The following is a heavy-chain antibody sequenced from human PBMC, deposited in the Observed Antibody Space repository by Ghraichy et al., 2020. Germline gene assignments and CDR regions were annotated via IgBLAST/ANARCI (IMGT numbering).Heavy chain of an antibody. Sequence: SETLSLTCAVYGGSFTGYYWSWIRQLPGKGLEWIGEINHSGSTNYNPSLKSRVTISVDTSKNQFSLKLSSVTASATAVYYCARSISDSSGPEVVGYYYYGMDVWGQATTLTVS. CDR2: INHSGST. J-gene: IGHJ6*02. CDR1: GGSFTGYY. D-gene: IGHD3-22*01. V-gene: IGHV4-34*01. CDR3: ARSISDSSGPEVVGYYYYGMDV.